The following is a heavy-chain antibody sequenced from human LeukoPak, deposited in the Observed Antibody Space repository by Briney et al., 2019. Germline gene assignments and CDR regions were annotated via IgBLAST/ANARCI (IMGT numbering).Heavy chain of an antibody. D-gene: IGHD2-2*01. Sequence: GGSLRLSCAASGFTVSDHYMDWVRQAPGKGLEWVSAISGSGGSTYYADSVKGRFTISRDNSKNTLYLQMNSLRAEGTAVYYCAKSPVPYCSSTSCYRFAYWGQGTLVTVSS. J-gene: IGHJ4*02. CDR2: ISGSGGST. V-gene: IGHV3-23*01. CDR3: AKSPVPYCSSTSCYRFAY. CDR1: GFTVSDHY.